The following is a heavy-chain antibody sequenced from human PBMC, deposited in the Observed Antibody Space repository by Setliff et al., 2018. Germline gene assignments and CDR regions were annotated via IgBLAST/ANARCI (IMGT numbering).Heavy chain of an antibody. CDR1: DGSISNAY. Sequence: KPSETLSLTCTVSDGSISNAYWSWIRQSPGKGLEWIGYIYDTGSTNSDPSLKSRVTISIDTSKNQFSLNLNSVTAADTAIYYCARGLNSDSWTFAYWGQGSLVTVSS. D-gene: IGHD2-15*01. V-gene: IGHV4-4*08. J-gene: IGHJ4*02. CDR2: IYDTGST. CDR3: ARGLNSDSWTFAY.